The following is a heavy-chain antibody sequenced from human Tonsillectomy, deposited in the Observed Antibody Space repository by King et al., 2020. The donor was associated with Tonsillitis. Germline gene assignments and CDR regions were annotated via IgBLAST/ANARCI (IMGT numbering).Heavy chain of an antibody. V-gene: IGHV4-61*02. CDR3: ARDPYEYYYDSSGYPLADY. D-gene: IGHD3-22*01. CDR2: IYTSGST. CDR1: GGSISSGSYF. Sequence: VQLQESGPGLVKPSQTLSLTCTVSGGSISSGSYFWSWIRQPAGKGLEWIGRIYTSGSTNYNPSLKSRVTISVDTSQNPFSLKLSSLTAPDTAVYYCARDPYEYYYDSSGYPLADYWGQGTLVTVSS. J-gene: IGHJ4*02.